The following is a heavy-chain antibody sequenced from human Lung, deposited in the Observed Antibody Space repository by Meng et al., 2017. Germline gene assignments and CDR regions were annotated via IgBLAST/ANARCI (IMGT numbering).Heavy chain of an antibody. CDR1: GGSCRCYY. D-gene: IGHD4-11*01. CDR2: INHSGST. J-gene: IGHJ4*02. Sequence: VQLQARGAGLLTPLETLSLTCVVSGGSCRCYYWSLIRQPPGKGLEWIGEINHSGSTNYNPSLESRATISVDTSQNNLSLKLSSVTAADSAVYYCARGPTTMAHDFDYWGQGTLVTAPQ. V-gene: IGHV4-34*01. CDR3: ARGPTTMAHDFDY.